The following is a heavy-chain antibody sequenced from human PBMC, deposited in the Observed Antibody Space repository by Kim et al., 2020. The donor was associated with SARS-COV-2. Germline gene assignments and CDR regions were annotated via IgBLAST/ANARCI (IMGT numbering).Heavy chain of an antibody. CDR2: IYSGGTT. V-gene: IGHV3-53*01. D-gene: IGHD5-12*01. CDR3: ARDRGDGYNYGGY. J-gene: IGHJ4*02. CDR1: GFTVSSNY. Sequence: GGSLRLSCAASGFTVSSNYLSWVRQAPGKGLEWVSVIYSGGTTYYADSVKGRFTISRDNSKNTVYLQMNSLRAEDTAVYYCARDRGDGYNYGGYWGQGTLVTVSS.